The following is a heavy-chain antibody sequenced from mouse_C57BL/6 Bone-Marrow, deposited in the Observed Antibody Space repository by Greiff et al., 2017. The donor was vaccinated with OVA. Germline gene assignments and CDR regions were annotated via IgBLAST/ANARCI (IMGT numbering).Heavy chain of an antibody. CDR2: INPSSGYT. CDR1: GYTFTSYW. D-gene: IGHD1-1*01. CDR3: VRISPLYYYGSSYGY. J-gene: IGHJ2*01. Sequence: QVQLQQSGAELAKPGASVKLSCKASGYTFTSYWMHWVKQRPGQGLEWIGYINPSSGYTKYNQKFKDKATLTADKSSSTAYMQLSSLTYEDSAVYYCVRISPLYYYGSSYGYWGQGTTLTVSS. V-gene: IGHV1-7*01.